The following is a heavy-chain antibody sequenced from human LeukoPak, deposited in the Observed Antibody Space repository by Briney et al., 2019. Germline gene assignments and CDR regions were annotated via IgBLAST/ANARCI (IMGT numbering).Heavy chain of an antibody. CDR2: IIPSLGIT. V-gene: IGHV1-69*04. CDR3: ARTEYSRGGDLSEGVFTI. CDR1: GGTFSSYA. Sequence: SVKLSCKASGGTFSSYAISWVRQAPGQGLEWMGTIIPSLGITNYAQKFQGRVTITADNSTSTPYMQHNSLRSEDTAVYYCARTEYSRGGDLSEGVFTIWGQGTMVTVSS. J-gene: IGHJ3*02. D-gene: IGHD6-6*01.